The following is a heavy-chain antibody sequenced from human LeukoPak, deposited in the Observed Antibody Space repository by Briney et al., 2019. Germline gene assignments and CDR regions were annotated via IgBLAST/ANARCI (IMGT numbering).Heavy chain of an antibody. D-gene: IGHD3-10*01. CDR1: GGSVSSGTYY. CDR2: IYYTGST. CDR3: ARRGGSGRSFDY. Sequence: SETLSLTCTVSGGSVSSGTYYWSWLRQPPGRGLGWLGYIYYTGSTNYNPSLKSRLTISVNTSKNQFSLKLSSVTAADTAVYYCARRGGSGRSFDYWGQGTLVTVSS. V-gene: IGHV4-61*01. J-gene: IGHJ4*02.